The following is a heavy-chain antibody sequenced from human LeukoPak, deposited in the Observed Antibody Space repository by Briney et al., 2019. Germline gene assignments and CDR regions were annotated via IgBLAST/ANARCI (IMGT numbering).Heavy chain of an antibody. D-gene: IGHD6-13*01. Sequence: GGSLRLSCAASGFTFSSYAMHWVRQAPGKGLEWVAVISYDGSNKYYADSVKGRFTISRDNSKNTLYLQMNSLRAEDTAVYYCAAGIEAAWLFYCWGQVTLVTVAS. CDR2: ISYDGSNK. CDR1: GFTFSSYA. CDR3: AAGIEAAWLFYC. J-gene: IGHJ4*02. V-gene: IGHV3-30-3*01.